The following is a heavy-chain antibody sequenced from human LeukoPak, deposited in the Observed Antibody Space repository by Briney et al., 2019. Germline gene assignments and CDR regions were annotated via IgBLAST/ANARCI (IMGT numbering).Heavy chain of an antibody. CDR2: IRSKANNYAT. Sequence: PGGSLRLSCAASGFTFSDSAMHWVRQASGKGLEWVGRIRSKANNYATAYTASVKGRFTISRDDSKNTAYLQMNSLKTEDTAVYYCTRHAAPWLALFDFWGQGTLIAVTS. CDR3: TRHAAPWLALFDF. V-gene: IGHV3-73*01. D-gene: IGHD6-19*01. J-gene: IGHJ4*02. CDR1: GFTFSDSA.